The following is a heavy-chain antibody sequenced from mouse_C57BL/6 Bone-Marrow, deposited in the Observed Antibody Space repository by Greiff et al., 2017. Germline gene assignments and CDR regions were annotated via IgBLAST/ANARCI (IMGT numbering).Heavy chain of an antibody. CDR3: TRFPLYYDYDWFAY. D-gene: IGHD2-4*01. V-gene: IGHV1-5*01. J-gene: IGHJ3*01. CDR1: GYTFTSYW. CDR2: IYPGNSDT. Sequence: DVKLVESGTVLARPGASVKMSCKTSGYTFTSYWMHWVKQRPGQGLEWIGAIYPGNSDTSYNQKFKGKAKLTAVTSASTAYMELSSLTNEDSAVYYCTRFPLYYDYDWFAYWGQGTLVTVSA.